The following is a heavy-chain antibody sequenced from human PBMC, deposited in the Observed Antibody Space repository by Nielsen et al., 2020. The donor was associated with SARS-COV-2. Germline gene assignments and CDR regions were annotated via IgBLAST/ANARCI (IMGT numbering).Heavy chain of an antibody. CDR2: IYSGGST. Sequence: GESLKISCAASGFTVSSNYMSWVRQAPGKGLEWVSVIYSGGSTYYADSVKGRFTISRDNSKNTLYLQMNSLRAEDTAVYYCAMTVGYSSSSAWFDPWGQGTLVTVSS. D-gene: IGHD6-6*01. CDR3: AMTVGYSSSSAWFDP. CDR1: GFTVSSNY. J-gene: IGHJ5*02. V-gene: IGHV3-66*01.